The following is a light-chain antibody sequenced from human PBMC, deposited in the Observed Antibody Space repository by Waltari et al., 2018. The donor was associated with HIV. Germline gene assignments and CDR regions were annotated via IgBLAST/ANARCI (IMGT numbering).Light chain of an antibody. CDR1: SNDVGGYDS. Sequence: QSALTQPRSVSGSPGQSVAISCTGTSNDVGGYDSVSWYQQHPGKAPKLMIFDVNKRPSGGPDRFSGSKYGNTASLTISGLQAEDEADYSCCSYAGSNTFVFGGGTKLTVL. V-gene: IGLV2-11*01. J-gene: IGLJ2*01. CDR2: DVN. CDR3: CSYAGSNTFV.